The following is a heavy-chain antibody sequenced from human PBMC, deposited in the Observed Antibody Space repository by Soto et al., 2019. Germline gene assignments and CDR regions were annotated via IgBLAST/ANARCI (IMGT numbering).Heavy chain of an antibody. CDR3: ARAMGDYSFAFDM. CDR1: GFTFSTYN. J-gene: IGHJ3*02. Sequence: GSLRLSCAASGFTFSTYNMNWVRQSPRKGLEWVSYINSNSRTIYYADSVKGRFTISRDNAKNSLYLQMNSLRAEDTAVYYCARAMGDYSFAFDMWGQGTMVTVSS. D-gene: IGHD4-17*01. V-gene: IGHV3-48*01. CDR2: INSNSRTI.